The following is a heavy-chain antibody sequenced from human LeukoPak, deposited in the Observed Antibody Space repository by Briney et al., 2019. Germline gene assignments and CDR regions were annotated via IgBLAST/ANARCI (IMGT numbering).Heavy chain of an antibody. V-gene: IGHV1-2*04. CDR2: INPNSGGT. CDR1: GYTFTGYY. D-gene: IGHD3-10*01. CDR3: ARDYYYGSGTGDY. Sequence: ASVKVSCKASGYTFTGYYMHWVRQAPGQGLEWMGWINPNSGGTNYAQKFQGWVTMTRDTSISTAYMELRSLRSDDTAVYYCARDYYYGSGTGDYWGQGTLVTVSS. J-gene: IGHJ4*02.